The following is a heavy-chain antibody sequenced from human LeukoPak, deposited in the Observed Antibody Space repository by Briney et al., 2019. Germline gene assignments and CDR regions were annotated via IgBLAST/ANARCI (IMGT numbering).Heavy chain of an antibody. D-gene: IGHD3-9*01. CDR2: INHSGRT. V-gene: IGHV4-34*01. Sequence: SETLSLTCAVYGGSFSGYYWSWIRQPPGKGLEWIGEINHSGRTNYNPSLKSRVTISVDTSKNQFSLKLSSVTAADTAVYYCARAIRYFGYYYYYMDVWGKGTTVTVSS. CDR3: ARAIRYFGYYYYYMDV. CDR1: GGSFSGYY. J-gene: IGHJ6*03.